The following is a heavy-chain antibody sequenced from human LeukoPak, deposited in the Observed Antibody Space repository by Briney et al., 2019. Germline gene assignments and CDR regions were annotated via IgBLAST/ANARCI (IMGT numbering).Heavy chain of an antibody. J-gene: IGHJ4*02. D-gene: IGHD1-26*01. Sequence: SETLSLTCTVSGGSIRSSYYYWGWIRQPPGKGLEWIGSIYDSGSTYYNPSLKSRVTISVDTSKNQFSLKLNSVTAADTAVYYCARAATYERSFDYWGQGTLVTVSS. V-gene: IGHV4-39*01. CDR2: IYDSGST. CDR1: GGSIRSSYYY. CDR3: ARAATYERSFDY.